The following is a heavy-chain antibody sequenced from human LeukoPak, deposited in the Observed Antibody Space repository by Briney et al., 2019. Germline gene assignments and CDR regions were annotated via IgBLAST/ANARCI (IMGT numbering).Heavy chain of an antibody. J-gene: IGHJ4*02. CDR3: TTDAMTTVTTGAGGY. D-gene: IGHD4-17*01. Sequence: GGSLRLSCAASGFTFSNAWMSWVRQAPGKGLEWVGRIKSKTDGGTTVYAAPVKGRFTISRDDSKNTLYLQINSLKTEDTAVYYCTTDAMTTVTTGAGGYWGQGTLVTVSS. V-gene: IGHV3-15*01. CDR2: IKSKTDGGTT. CDR1: GFTFSNAW.